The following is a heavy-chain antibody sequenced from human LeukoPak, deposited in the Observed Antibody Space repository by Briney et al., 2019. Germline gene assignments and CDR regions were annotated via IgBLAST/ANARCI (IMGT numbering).Heavy chain of an antibody. CDR2: ITGSGGRT. Sequence: QPGGSLRLSCAASGFTFSSYGMSWVRQAPGKGLEWVSAITGSGGRTYYADSVKGRFTISRDNSKNTLYLQMNSLRAEDTAVYYCAKDYGVVGATFLDYWAQGTLVTVSS. J-gene: IGHJ4*02. V-gene: IGHV3-23*01. CDR3: AKDYGVVGATFLDY. D-gene: IGHD1-26*01. CDR1: GFTFSSYG.